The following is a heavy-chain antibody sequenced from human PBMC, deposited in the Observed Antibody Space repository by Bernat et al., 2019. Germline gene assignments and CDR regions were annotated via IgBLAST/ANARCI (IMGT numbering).Heavy chain of an antibody. Sequence: QMQLVQSGPEVKKPGTSVKVSCKASGFTFTSSAMQWVRQARGQRLEWIGWIVVGSGNTNYAQKFQARVTITRDMSTSTAYMELSSLRSKDTAVYYCAEVREDSSGYCSPVRFDYWGQGTLVTVSS. D-gene: IGHD3-22*01. V-gene: IGHV1-58*02. CDR1: GFTFTSSA. CDR2: IVVGSGNT. CDR3: AEVREDSSGYCSPVRFDY. J-gene: IGHJ4*02.